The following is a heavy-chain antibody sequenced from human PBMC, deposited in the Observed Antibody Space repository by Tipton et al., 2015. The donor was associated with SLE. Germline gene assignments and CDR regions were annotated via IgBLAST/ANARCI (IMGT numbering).Heavy chain of an antibody. J-gene: IGHJ6*03. CDR2: IKSKIDGGTT. CDR3: ARDTYMDV. Sequence: SLRLSCAASGFTFSNAWMSWVRQAPGKGLEWVGRIKSKIDGGTTDYAAPVKGRFTISRDNAKNSLYLQMNSLRAEDTAVYYCARDTYMDVWGKGTTVTVSS. CDR1: GFTFSNAW. V-gene: IGHV3-15*01.